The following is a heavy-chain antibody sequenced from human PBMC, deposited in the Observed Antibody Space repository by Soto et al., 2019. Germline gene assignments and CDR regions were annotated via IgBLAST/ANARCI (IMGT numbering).Heavy chain of an antibody. D-gene: IGHD3-10*02. Sequence: QVQLVESGGGLVKPGGSLRLSCAASGFTFSDYYMNWIRQAPGKGLEWISYISGSSGTIYYADSVRGRLTISRDNAKNALDLPKSRLRAEDTAWYYCAGDPCSGGFRPYYIGYWGQGTQVTVSS. CDR3: AGDPCSGGFRPYYIGY. CDR2: ISGSSGTI. J-gene: IGHJ4*02. CDR1: GFTFSDYY. V-gene: IGHV3-11*01.